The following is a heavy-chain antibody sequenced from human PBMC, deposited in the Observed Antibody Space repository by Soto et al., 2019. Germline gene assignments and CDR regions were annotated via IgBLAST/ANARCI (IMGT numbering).Heavy chain of an antibody. D-gene: IGHD3-10*01. Sequence: ASVKVSCKASGYTFTSYGISWVRQAPGQGLEWMGWISAYNGNTNYAQKLQGRVTMTTDTSTSTAYMELRSLRSDDTAVYYCARDTAKLWFGDGGNWFDPWGQGTLVTV. V-gene: IGHV1-18*04. CDR1: GYTFTSYG. CDR3: ARDTAKLWFGDGGNWFDP. J-gene: IGHJ5*02. CDR2: ISAYNGNT.